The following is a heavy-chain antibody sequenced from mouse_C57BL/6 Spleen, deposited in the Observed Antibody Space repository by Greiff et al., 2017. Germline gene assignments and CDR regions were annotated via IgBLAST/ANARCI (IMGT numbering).Heavy chain of an antibody. CDR3: ARGELFRLGLGY. D-gene: IGHD4-1*01. J-gene: IGHJ2*01. CDR1: GYTFTSYW. CDR2: IYPSDSET. V-gene: IGHV1-61*01. Sequence: QVQLKQPGAELVRPGSSVKLSCKASGYTFTSYWMDWVKQRPGQGLEWIGNIYPSDSETHYNQKFKDKATLTVDKSSSTAYMQLSSLTSEDSAVYYCARGELFRLGLGYWGQGTTLTVSS.